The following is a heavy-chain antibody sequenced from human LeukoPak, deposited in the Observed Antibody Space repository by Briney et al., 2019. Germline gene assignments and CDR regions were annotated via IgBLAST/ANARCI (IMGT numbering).Heavy chain of an antibody. CDR1: GFTFTRYW. J-gene: IGHJ4*02. V-gene: IGHV3-74*01. D-gene: IGHD1-26*01. CDR3: ARDLGGIAGS. Sequence: PGGSLRLSCAASGFTFTRYWMHWVRQVPGKGLDWVSRINEDGSITTHADFVRGRFTISRDNARDTLYLQMNSLRSEDTAVYYCARDLGGIAGSWGQGTLVTVSS. CDR2: INEDGSIT.